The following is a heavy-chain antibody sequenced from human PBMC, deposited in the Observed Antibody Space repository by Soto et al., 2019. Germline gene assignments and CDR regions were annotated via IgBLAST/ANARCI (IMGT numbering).Heavy chain of an antibody. CDR3: ARQGYCSSTSCYENDAFAI. D-gene: IGHD2-2*01. J-gene: IGHJ3*02. CDR2: IFYSGST. CDR1: GGSISSYY. Sequence: SETLSLTCTVSGGSISSYYWGWIRQPPGKGLEWIGYIFYSGSTFYNPSLKSRVTISVDTSKSQFSLKVNSVTAADTAVYYCARQGYCSSTSCYENDAFAIWGQGTMVTVSS. V-gene: IGHV4-59*08.